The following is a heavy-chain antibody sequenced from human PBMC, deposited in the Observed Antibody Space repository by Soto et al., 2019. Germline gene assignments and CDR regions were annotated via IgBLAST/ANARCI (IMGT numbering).Heavy chain of an antibody. V-gene: IGHV1-3*01. CDR1: GYTFTSYA. Sequence: GASVKVSCKASGYTFTSYAMHWVRQAPGQRLEWMGWINAGNGNTKYSQKFQGRVTITRDTSASTAYMELSSLRSEDTAVYSCARAHYSSPVNWFDPWGQGTLVTVSS. CDR3: ARAHYSSPVNWFDP. J-gene: IGHJ5*02. CDR2: INAGNGNT. D-gene: IGHD6-13*01.